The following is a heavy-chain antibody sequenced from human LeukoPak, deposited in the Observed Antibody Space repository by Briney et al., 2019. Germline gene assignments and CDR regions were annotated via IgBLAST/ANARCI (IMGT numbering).Heavy chain of an antibody. J-gene: IGHJ4*02. CDR2: INSDGSST. V-gene: IGHV3-74*01. D-gene: IGHD4-17*01. Sequence: GGSLRLSCAASGFTFSSYWMHWVRQAPWKELVWVSRINSDGSSTSYADSVKGRFTISRDNAKNTLYLQMNSLRAEDTAVYYCARDNYGAPEYYFDYWGQGTLVTVSS. CDR3: ARDNYGAPEYYFDY. CDR1: GFTFSSYW.